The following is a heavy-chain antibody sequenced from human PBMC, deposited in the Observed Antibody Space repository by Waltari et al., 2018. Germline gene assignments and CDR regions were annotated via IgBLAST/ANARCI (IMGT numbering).Heavy chain of an antibody. CDR1: GFTFNTYW. CDR3: ASETFDY. J-gene: IGHJ4*02. CDR2: TNSDGSST. V-gene: IGHV3-74*01. Sequence: EVQLVESGGALVQPGGSLRLYCAASGFTFNTYWMHWVRQAPGKGLVWVSRTNSDGSSTTYADSVKGRFTISRDNAKNTVYLQMNSLRAEDTAVYYCASETFDYWGQGTLVTVSS.